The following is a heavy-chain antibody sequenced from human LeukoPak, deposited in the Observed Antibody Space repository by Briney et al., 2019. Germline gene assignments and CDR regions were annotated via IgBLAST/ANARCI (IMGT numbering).Heavy chain of an antibody. D-gene: IGHD6-13*01. J-gene: IGHJ4*02. Sequence: GGSLRLSCAASGFTFSSYWMHWVRQAPGKGLVWVSRINSDGSSTSYADSVKGRFTISRDNAKNTLYLQMNSLRAEDTAVYYCAREPEVGIAAAGTNYWGQGTLVTVSS. CDR2: INSDGSST. V-gene: IGHV3-74*01. CDR1: GFTFSSYW. CDR3: AREPEVGIAAAGTNY.